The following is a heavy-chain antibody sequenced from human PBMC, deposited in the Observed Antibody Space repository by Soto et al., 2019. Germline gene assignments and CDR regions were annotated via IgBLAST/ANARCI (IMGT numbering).Heavy chain of an antibody. D-gene: IGHD1-1*01. CDR3: ARDETGNDALAI. J-gene: IGHJ3*02. CDR2: FYHSGST. Sequence: SESLSLTCAVSGGSLRSATYYGSGIRQHPGKGLEWIGCFYHSGSTYYKPSLRSRVTISLDTSKNQFYLNLRSVTDAATAIYYSARDETGNDALAIWGQGTLVTVSS. V-gene: IGHV4-31*11. CDR1: GGSLRSATYY.